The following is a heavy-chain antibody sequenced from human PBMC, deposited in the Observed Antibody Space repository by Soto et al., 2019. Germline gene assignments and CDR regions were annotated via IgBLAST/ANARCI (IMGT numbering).Heavy chain of an antibody. CDR3: AKDRDSSGWRTTYFDY. Sequence: PGGSLRLSCAASGFTFSNYWMHWVRQAPGKGLVWVSPINADGSSTSYVDSVKGRFTISRDNAENTLYLQVNSLRAEDTAVYYCAKDRDSSGWRTTYFDYSGQGTLVTVSS. CDR2: INADGSST. D-gene: IGHD6-19*01. CDR1: GFTFSNYW. J-gene: IGHJ4*02. V-gene: IGHV3-74*01.